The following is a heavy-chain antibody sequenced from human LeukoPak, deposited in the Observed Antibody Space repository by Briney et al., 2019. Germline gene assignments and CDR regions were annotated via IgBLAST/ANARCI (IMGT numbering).Heavy chain of an antibody. V-gene: IGHV3-20*04. D-gene: IGHD6-19*01. CDR1: GFTFDDYA. J-gene: IGHJ4*02. CDR2: INWNGGST. CDR3: ARVTAEYSSGWYYFDY. Sequence: PGGSLRLSCAASGFTFDDYAMHWVRQAPGKGLEWVSGINWNGGSTGYADSVKGRFTISRDNAKNSLYLQMNSLRAEDTALYYCARVTAEYSSGWYYFDYWGQGTLVTVSS.